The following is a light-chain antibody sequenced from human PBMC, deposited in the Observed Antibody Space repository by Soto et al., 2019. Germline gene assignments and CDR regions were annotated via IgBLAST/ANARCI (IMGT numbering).Light chain of an antibody. V-gene: IGLV2-23*02. J-gene: IGLJ1*01. Sequence: QSALTQPASVSGSPGQSITISCTGTSSDVGSYNLVSWYQQHPGKAPKVMIYEVSKRPSGVPNRFSGSKSGNTASLTISGLQAEGEADYYCCSYAGSSTYVFGTGTKVTVL. CDR1: SSDVGSYNL. CDR2: EVS. CDR3: CSYAGSSTYV.